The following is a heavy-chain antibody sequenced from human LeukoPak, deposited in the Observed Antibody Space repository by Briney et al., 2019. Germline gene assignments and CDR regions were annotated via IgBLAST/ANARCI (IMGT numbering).Heavy chain of an antibody. CDR3: AKDRTSMVTTGLDY. CDR2: ISGSGGST. J-gene: IGHJ4*02. D-gene: IGHD4-17*01. CDR1: GFTFSSYA. Sequence: PGGSLRLSCAASGFTFSSYAMSWVRQAPGKGLEWVSAISGSGGSTYYADSVKGRFTISRDNPKNMLHLQMNSLRAEDTAVYYCAKDRTSMVTTGLDYWGQGTLVTVSS. V-gene: IGHV3-23*01.